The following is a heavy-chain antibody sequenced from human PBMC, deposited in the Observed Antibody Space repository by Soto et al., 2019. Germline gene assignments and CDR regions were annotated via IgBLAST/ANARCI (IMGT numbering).Heavy chain of an antibody. CDR3: ARERAAAGFDY. V-gene: IGHV4-31*03. Sequence: SETLSLTCTVSGGSISSGGYYWSWIRQHPGKGLEWIGYIYYSGSTYYNPSLKSRVTISVDTSKNQFSLKLSSVTAADTAVYYCARERAAAGFDYWGQGTLVSVSS. CDR2: IYYSGST. D-gene: IGHD6-13*01. J-gene: IGHJ4*02. CDR1: GGSISSGGYY.